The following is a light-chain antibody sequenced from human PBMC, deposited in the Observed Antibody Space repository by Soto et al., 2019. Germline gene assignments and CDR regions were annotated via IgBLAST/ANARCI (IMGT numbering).Light chain of an antibody. Sequence: QLVLTQSPSASASLGASVKLTCTLSSGHSSYAIAWHQQQPEKGPRYLMKLNSDGSHSNGDGIPDRFSGSSSGAERYLTISSRQSEDEADYYCQTWGTGIWVFGGGTQLTVL. CDR2: LNSDGSH. CDR3: QTWGTGIWV. J-gene: IGLJ3*02. V-gene: IGLV4-69*01. CDR1: SGHSSYA.